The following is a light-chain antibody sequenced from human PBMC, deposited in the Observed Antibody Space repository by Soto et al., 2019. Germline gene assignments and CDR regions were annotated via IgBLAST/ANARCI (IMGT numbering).Light chain of an antibody. CDR3: QQRSSWPIT. J-gene: IGKJ5*01. V-gene: IGKV3-11*01. Sequence: EIVLTQSPDTLSVSPGERATLSCRASQSVSIDLAWYQQTPGQAPRLLIYGASTRATGVPPTFSGSGSGTDFTLTISSLEPEDFAVYYCQQRSSWPITFGQGTRLEIK. CDR2: GAS. CDR1: QSVSID.